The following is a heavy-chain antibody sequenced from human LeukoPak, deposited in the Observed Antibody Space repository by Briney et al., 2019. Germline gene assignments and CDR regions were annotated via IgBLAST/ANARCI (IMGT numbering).Heavy chain of an antibody. CDR3: AKDGVRYCSSTSCYTMSAFDI. CDR1: GFDFSAYG. CDR2: IGGSGAAI. J-gene: IGHJ3*02. Sequence: GGSLRLSCAASGFDFSAYGMNWVRQAPGKGLEWVSAIGGSGAAIYYADSVRGRFTISRDNSKNTLYLQMNSLRAEDTAVYYCAKDGVRYCSSTSCYTMSAFDIWGQGTMVTVSS. V-gene: IGHV3-23*01. D-gene: IGHD2-2*02.